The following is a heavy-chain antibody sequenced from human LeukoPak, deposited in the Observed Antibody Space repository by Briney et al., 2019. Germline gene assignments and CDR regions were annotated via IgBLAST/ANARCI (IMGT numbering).Heavy chain of an antibody. CDR2: IYYSGST. V-gene: IGHV4-31*03. CDR3: ARERPSYYGMDV. Sequence: PSQTLSLTCTVSGGSISSGGYYWSWIRQHPGKGLEWIGYIYYSGSTYYNPSLKSRVTISVDTSNNQFSLKLSSVTAADTAVYYCARERPSYYGMDVWGKGTTVTVSS. J-gene: IGHJ6*04. CDR1: GGSISSGGYY.